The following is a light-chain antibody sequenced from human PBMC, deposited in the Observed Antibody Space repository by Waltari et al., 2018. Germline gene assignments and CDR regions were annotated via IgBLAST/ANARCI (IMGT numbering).Light chain of an antibody. V-gene: IGKV3-15*01. CDR3: QQYDNWLGT. CDR2: GAS. J-gene: IGKJ1*01. CDR1: QSIRSN. Sequence: EIAMTPSPATPSVLPGDSATLSCRASQSIRSNLAWYQHKPGQAPRLLIYGASTRATGIPARFSGSGSGTEFTLTISSLQSEDFAVYFCQQYDNWLGTFGQGTKVEIK.